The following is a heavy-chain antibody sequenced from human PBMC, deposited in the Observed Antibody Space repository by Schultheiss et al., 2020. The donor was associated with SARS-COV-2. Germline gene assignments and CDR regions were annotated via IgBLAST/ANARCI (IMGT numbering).Heavy chain of an antibody. CDR2: IYNSGST. D-gene: IGHD3-3*01. J-gene: IGHJ3*02. CDR3: ARDMYYDVRSGYYSLNAFDI. V-gene: IGHV4-4*07. CDR1: GGSISSYY. Sequence: SETLSLTCTVSGGSISSYYWSWIRQPAGKGLEWIGCIYNSGSTNYNPSLKSRVIMSVDMSKNQFSLKLSSVTAADTAVYYCARDMYYDVRSGYYSLNAFDIWGQGTTVTVSS.